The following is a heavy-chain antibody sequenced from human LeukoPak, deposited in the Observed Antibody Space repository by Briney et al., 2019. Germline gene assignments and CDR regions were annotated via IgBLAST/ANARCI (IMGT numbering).Heavy chain of an antibody. CDR3: ARSQSVWTSFDY. CDR1: GGSIGSYY. J-gene: IGHJ4*02. D-gene: IGHD3/OR15-3a*01. Sequence: SETLSLTCTVSGGSIGSYYWSWIRQPPGKGLEWIGYIYYSGSTNYNPSLKSRVTISVDTSKNQFSLKLSSVTAADTAVYYCARSQSVWTSFDYWGQGSLVTVSS. V-gene: IGHV4-59*01. CDR2: IYYSGST.